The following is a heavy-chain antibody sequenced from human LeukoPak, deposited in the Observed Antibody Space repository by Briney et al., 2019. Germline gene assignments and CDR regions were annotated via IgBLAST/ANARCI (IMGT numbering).Heavy chain of an antibody. CDR2: INPSGGST. J-gene: IGHJ3*02. CDR1: GYTFTSYY. D-gene: IGHD1-1*01. CDR3: ARADYEGYNWNDDAFDI. V-gene: IGHV1-46*01. Sequence: GASVKVSCKASGYTFTSYYMHWVRQAPGQGLEWMGIINPSGGSTSYAQKFQGRVTMTRDTSTSTVYMELSSLRSEDTAVYYCARADYEGYNWNDDAFDIWGQGTMVTVSS.